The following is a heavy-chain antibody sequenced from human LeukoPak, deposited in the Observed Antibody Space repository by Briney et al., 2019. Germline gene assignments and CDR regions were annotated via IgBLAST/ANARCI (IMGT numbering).Heavy chain of an antibody. D-gene: IGHD1-26*01. J-gene: IGHJ4*02. V-gene: IGHV3-23*01. Sequence: GGSLRLSCAASGFTLSDYAMNWVRQAPGEGLEWLSAISGSDGHTFYADSVKGRFTLSRDNSKNTLYLQMNNLRADYTAIYYCAKVPWVGTITWGQGTLVIVSS. CDR2: ISGSDGHT. CDR1: GFTLSDYA. CDR3: AKVPWVGTIT.